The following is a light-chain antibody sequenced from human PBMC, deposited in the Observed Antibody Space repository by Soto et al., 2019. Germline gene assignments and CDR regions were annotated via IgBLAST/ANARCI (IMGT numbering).Light chain of an antibody. V-gene: IGKV3D-15*01. CDR1: QSVSSY. J-gene: IGKJ1*01. CDR2: GAS. Sequence: EIVLTQSPATLSLSPGERATLSCRASQSVSSYLAWYQQKPGQAPRLLIYGASSRATGIPDRFSGSGSGTEFTLTISSLQSEDFAVYHCQQYYNWWTFGQGTKVDI. CDR3: QQYYNWWT.